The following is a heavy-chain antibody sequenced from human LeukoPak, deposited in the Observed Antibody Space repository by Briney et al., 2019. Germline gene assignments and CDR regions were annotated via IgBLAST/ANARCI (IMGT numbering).Heavy chain of an antibody. V-gene: IGHV4-59*01. J-gene: IGHJ4*02. D-gene: IGHD4-17*01. Sequence: SSETLSLTCTVSGGSITSYYWSWIQQPPGMRLEWIGHIFYNGSTNYNPSLNSRVTMSVDTSKNQFSLKLSSLTAADTAVYYCARSWNDYAYDYWGQGILVTVFS. CDR2: IFYNGST. CDR1: GGSITSYY. CDR3: ARSWNDYAYDY.